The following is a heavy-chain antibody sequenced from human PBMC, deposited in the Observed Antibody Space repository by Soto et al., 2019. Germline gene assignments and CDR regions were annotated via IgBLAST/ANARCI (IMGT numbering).Heavy chain of an antibody. CDR3: TRHRVIETATDV. CDR1: GFTFSGSA. V-gene: IGHV3-73*01. Sequence: EVRLVESGGGLVQPGGSLKLSCAASGFTFSGSAMHWVRQASGKGLEWVGRIRSKANSYATAYAASVKGRFTISRDDSKNTAYLQMNSLKTEDTAVYYCTRHRVIETATDVWGQGTTVTVSS. CDR2: IRSKANSYAT. J-gene: IGHJ6*02. D-gene: IGHD2-21*02.